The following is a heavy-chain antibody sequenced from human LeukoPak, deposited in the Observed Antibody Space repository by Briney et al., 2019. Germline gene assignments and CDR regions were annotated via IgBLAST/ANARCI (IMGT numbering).Heavy chain of an antibody. V-gene: IGHV1-2*02. CDR2: INPNTGGT. CDR3: ARDRGGYSYGTPHQTDP. J-gene: IGHJ5*02. Sequence: ASVKVSCKASGYTFTGYYMHWVRQAPGQGFEWMGWINPNTGGTHYAQNFQGRVTMTRDTSISTAYMEFSSLRSEDTAVYYCARDRGGYSYGTPHQTDPWGQGTLVTVSS. CDR1: GYTFTGYY. D-gene: IGHD5-18*01.